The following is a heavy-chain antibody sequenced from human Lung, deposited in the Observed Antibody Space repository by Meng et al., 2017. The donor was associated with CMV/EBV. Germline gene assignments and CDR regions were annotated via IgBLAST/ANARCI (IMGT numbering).Heavy chain of an antibody. CDR1: GFTFSSYW. J-gene: IGHJ6*02. V-gene: IGHV3-7*01. CDR3: ARDPRGINIVVVHNGMDV. Sequence: GESLKISCAASGFTFSSYWMSWVRQAPGKGLEWVANIKQDGSEKYYVDSEKGRFTISRDNAKNSLYLQMNSLRAEDTAVYYCARDPRGINIVVVHNGMDVWGQGTTVTVSS. CDR2: IKQDGSEK. D-gene: IGHD2-2*01.